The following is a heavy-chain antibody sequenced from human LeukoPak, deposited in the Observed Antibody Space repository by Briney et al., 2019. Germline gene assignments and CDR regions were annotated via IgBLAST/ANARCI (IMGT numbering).Heavy chain of an antibody. Sequence: GGSLRLSCAASGFTFSSYWMSWVRQAPGKGLEWVANIKQDESEKYYVDSVKGRFTISRDNAKNLLYLQMSSLRAEDTAVYYCVREVRGAFDYWGQGTLVTVSS. J-gene: IGHJ4*02. D-gene: IGHD3-10*01. V-gene: IGHV3-7*01. CDR1: GFTFSSYW. CDR2: IKQDESEK. CDR3: VREVRGAFDY.